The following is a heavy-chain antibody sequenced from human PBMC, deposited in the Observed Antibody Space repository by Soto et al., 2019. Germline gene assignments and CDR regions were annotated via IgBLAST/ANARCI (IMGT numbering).Heavy chain of an antibody. V-gene: IGHV4-59*01. J-gene: IGHJ4*02. CDR3: ARGRAVAARQGLDY. Sequence: PSETLSLTCTVSGGSISSYYWSWIRQPPGKGLEWIGYIYYSGSTNYNPSLKSRVTISVDTSKNQFSLKLSSVTAADTAVYYCARGRAVAARQGLDYWGQGTLVTVSS. CDR1: GGSISSYY. D-gene: IGHD6-19*01. CDR2: IYYSGST.